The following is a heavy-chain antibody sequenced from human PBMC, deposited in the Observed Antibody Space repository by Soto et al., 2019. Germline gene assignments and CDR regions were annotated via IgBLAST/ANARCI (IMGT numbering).Heavy chain of an antibody. CDR2: IYYSGST. CDR3: ARDLEYYDSSGYRGWYFDY. CDR1: GGSISSYY. V-gene: IGHV4-59*01. Sequence: SETLSLTCTVSGGSISSYYWSWIRQPPGKGLEWIGYIYYSGSTNYNPSLKSRVNISVDTSKNQFSLKLSSVTAADTAVYYCARDLEYYDSSGYRGWYFDYWGQGTLVTVSS. D-gene: IGHD3-22*01. J-gene: IGHJ4*02.